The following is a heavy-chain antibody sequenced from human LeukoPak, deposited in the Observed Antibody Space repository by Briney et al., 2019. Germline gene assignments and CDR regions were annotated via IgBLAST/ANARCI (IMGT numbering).Heavy chain of an antibody. D-gene: IGHD5-24*01. Sequence: PGGSLRLSCAASGFIFRDYAMTWVRQAPGKGLEWVAVISYDGSNKYYADSVKGRFTISRDNSKNTLYLQMNSLRAEDTAVYYCARDGYNGYIDYWGQGTLVTVSS. CDR1: GFIFRDYA. CDR3: ARDGYNGYIDY. CDR2: ISYDGSNK. J-gene: IGHJ4*02. V-gene: IGHV3-30-3*01.